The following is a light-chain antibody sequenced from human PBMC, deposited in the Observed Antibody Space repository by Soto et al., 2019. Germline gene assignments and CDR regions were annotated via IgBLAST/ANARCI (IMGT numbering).Light chain of an antibody. J-gene: IGKJ4*01. Sequence: IQMAQSPSSLSASLVDRFTITCRASLTLGFYLNWYQQKPGRAPQLLIYTASNLQTGVPSRFIGSGSGTEFTLTISSLQPEDFATYYCQQSLSSPLTFGGGTKV. CDR2: TAS. CDR3: QQSLSSPLT. CDR1: LTLGFY. V-gene: IGKV1-39*01.